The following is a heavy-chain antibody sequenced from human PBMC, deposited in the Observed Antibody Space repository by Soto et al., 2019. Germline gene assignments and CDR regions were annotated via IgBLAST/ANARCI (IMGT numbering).Heavy chain of an antibody. CDR3: ARDRRIAAAADFYFDS. D-gene: IGHD6-13*01. Sequence: PGGSLRLSCAASGFTFSAYSMNWVRQAPGKGLEWVSYISSRTNTIYYADSVQGRFTISRDDAKNSLYLQMDSRRAEDRVVFYCARDRRIAAAADFYFDSWGQGTLVTFSS. CDR2: ISSRTNTI. CDR1: GFTFSAYS. V-gene: IGHV3-48*01. J-gene: IGHJ4*02.